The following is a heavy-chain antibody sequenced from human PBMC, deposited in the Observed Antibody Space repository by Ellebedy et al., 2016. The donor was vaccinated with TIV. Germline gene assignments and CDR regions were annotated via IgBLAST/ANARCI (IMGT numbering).Heavy chain of an antibody. CDR3: AKTLDTYYFDS. J-gene: IGHJ4*02. D-gene: IGHD1-1*01. CDR2: IYYVGSP. V-gene: IGHV4-39*06. Sequence: SETLSLXXGVSGDYIKTGACYWAWIRQPPGKGLEWIGSIYYVGSPHYNPSLKSRVSISVDTSKNQFPLKLRSVTAADTALYYCAKTLDTYYFDSWGQGTLVTVSS. CDR1: GDYIKTGACY.